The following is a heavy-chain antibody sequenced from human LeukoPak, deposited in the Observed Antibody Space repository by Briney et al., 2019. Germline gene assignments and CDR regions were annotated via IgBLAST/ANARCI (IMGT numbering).Heavy chain of an antibody. CDR2: ISYDGGNK. J-gene: IGHJ6*04. V-gene: IGHV3-30*04. D-gene: IGHD2-15*01. Sequence: GGSLRLSCAASGFTFNTYAMHWVRQAPGKGLERVAVISYDGGNKYYADSVKGRFTISRDNSKNTLYLQMNSLRAEDTAVYYCARDHKPRNYCSGGTCHSYYNAMDVWGKGTTVTVSS. CDR3: ARDHKPRNYCSGGTCHSYYNAMDV. CDR1: GFTFNTYA.